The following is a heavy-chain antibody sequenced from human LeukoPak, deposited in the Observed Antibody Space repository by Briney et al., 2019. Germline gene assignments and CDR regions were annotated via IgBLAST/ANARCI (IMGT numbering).Heavy chain of an antibody. CDR3: AISTGYCSGTSCDAFDI. V-gene: IGHV1-46*01. CDR2: INPSGGST. Sequence: GASVKVSCKASGYTFTSYYMHWVRQAPGQGLEWMGIINPSGGSTSYAQKFQGRVTMTRDTSTSTVYMELSSLRSEDTAVYYCAISTGYCSGTSCDAFDIWGQGTMVTVSS. D-gene: IGHD2-2*01. J-gene: IGHJ3*02. CDR1: GYTFTSYY.